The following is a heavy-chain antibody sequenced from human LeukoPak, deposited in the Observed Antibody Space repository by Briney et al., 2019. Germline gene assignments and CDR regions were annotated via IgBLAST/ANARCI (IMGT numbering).Heavy chain of an antibody. D-gene: IGHD3-3*01. CDR1: GFTVSSNY. CDR2: IYSGGST. J-gene: IGHJ6*03. Sequence: SGGSLRLSCAASGFTVSSNYMSWVRQAPGKGLEWVSVIYSGGSTYYAESVKGRFTISRDNAKNSLYLQLNSLRAEDTAVYYCARFLATWDYYYMDVWGTGTTVTVSS. V-gene: IGHV3-66*01. CDR3: ARFLATWDYYYMDV.